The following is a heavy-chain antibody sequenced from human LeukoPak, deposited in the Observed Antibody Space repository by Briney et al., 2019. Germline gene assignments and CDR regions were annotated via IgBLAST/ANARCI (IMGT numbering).Heavy chain of an antibody. CDR1: GFNFSTYW. Sequence: GGSLRLSCVASGFNFSTYWMTWVRQAPGKGLEWVANINQDGSGKYYVDSVKGRFTMSRDNAKNSLYLQMSSLRAEDTAMYYCARDFAVTSDYWGQGTLVTVSS. V-gene: IGHV3-7*01. J-gene: IGHJ4*02. D-gene: IGHD4-17*01. CDR3: ARDFAVTSDY. CDR2: INQDGSGK.